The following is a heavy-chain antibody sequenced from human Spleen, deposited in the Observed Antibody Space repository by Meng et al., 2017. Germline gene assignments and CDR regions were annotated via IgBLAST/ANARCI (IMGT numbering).Heavy chain of an antibody. J-gene: IGHJ6*02. CDR1: GGTFSSYA. V-gene: IGHV1-69*06. D-gene: IGHD6-13*01. Sequence: SVKVSCKASGGTFSSYAISWVRQAPGQGREWMGGIIPIFGTANYAQKFQGRVTITADKSTSIAYMELSSLRSEDTAVYYCARVPYSSSWRVYYYYYGMDVWGQGTTVTVSS. CDR2: IIPIFGTA. CDR3: ARVPYSSSWRVYYYYYGMDV.